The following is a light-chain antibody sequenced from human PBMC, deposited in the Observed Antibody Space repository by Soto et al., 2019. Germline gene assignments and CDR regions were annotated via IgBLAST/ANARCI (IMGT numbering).Light chain of an antibody. CDR1: QSVSSSH. Sequence: EIVLTQSPGTLSLSPGERATLSCRASQSVSSSHLAWYQQKPGQAPRLLIYGASSRATGIPDRFSGSGSGTDFTLTISRLEPEDFAVYYCQQYSTFGPWTKVDIK. CDR2: GAS. CDR3: QQYST. J-gene: IGKJ3*01. V-gene: IGKV3-20*01.